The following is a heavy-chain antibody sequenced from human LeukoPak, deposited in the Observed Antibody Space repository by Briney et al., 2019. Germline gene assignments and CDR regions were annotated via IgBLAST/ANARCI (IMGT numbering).Heavy chain of an antibody. J-gene: IGHJ6*04. D-gene: IGHD3-10*01. CDR1: GGTFSSYA. V-gene: IGHV1-69*01. Sequence: EASVKVSCKDSGGTFSSYAISWVRQAPGQGLEWMGGIIPIFGTANYAQKFQGRDTITADESTSTAYMELSSLRSEDTAVYSCARSVGYSYGSGSLYYYGMDVWGKGTTVTVSS. CDR3: ARSVGYSYGSGSLYYYGMDV. CDR2: IIPIFGTA.